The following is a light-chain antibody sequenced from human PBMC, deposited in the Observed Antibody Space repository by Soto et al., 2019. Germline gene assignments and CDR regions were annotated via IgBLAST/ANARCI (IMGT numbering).Light chain of an antibody. CDR1: SSDVGGYNF. J-gene: IGLJ1*01. V-gene: IGLV2-8*01. CDR2: EVS. Sequence: QSVLTRPPSASGSPGQSVTISCTGTSSDVGGYNFVSWYQQHPGKAPKLMIYEVSKRPSGVPDRFSGSKSDNTASLTVSGLQAEDEADYYCSSYAGSNNRYVFGTGTKVTVL. CDR3: SSYAGSNNRYV.